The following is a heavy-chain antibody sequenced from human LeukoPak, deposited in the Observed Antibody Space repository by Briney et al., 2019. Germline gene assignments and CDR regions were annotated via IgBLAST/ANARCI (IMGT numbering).Heavy chain of an antibody. CDR1: GGTFSSYA. Sequence: SVKVSCKASGGTFSSYAISWVRQAPGQGLEWMGGIIPIFGTANYAQKFQGRVTITADKSTSTAYMELSSLRSEDTAVYYCAREVVVNDAFDIWGQGTMVTVSS. D-gene: IGHD3-22*01. J-gene: IGHJ3*02. CDR2: IIPIFGTA. CDR3: AREVVVNDAFDI. V-gene: IGHV1-69*06.